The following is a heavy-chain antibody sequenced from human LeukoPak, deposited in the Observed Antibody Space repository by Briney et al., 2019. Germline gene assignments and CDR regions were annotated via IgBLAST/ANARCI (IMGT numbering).Heavy chain of an antibody. CDR2: IHHSGTT. CDR3: ARDLNSYGHYYFDY. Sequence: PSETLSLTCTVSGYSINNNYYWDWIRQPPGKGLEFIASIHHSGTTYYNPALKSRVTISVDTSKNQFSLKVNSVTAADTAVYYCARDLNSYGHYYFDYWGQGTLVTVSS. CDR1: GYSINNNYY. J-gene: IGHJ4*02. D-gene: IGHD5-18*01. V-gene: IGHV4-38-2*02.